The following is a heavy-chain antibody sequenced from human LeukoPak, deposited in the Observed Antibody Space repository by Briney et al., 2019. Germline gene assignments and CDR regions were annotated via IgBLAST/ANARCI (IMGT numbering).Heavy chain of an antibody. J-gene: IGHJ5*02. D-gene: IGHD5-18*01. CDR2: ISGSGGST. CDR3: AKGYSYGFMYNWFDP. V-gene: IGHV3-23*01. Sequence: PSETLSLTCTVSGGSISSSSYYWGWIRQPPGKGLEWVSAISGSGGSTYYADSVKGRFTISRDNSKNTLYPQMNSLRAEDTAVYYCAKGYSYGFMYNWFDPWGQGTLVTVSS. CDR1: GGSISSSSYY.